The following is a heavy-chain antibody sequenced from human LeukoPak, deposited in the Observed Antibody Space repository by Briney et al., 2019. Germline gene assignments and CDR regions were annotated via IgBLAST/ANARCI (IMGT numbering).Heavy chain of an antibody. Sequence: PGGSLRLSCAASGFTFSRYTMNWVRQAPGKGLEWVSYISSSGNTKYYADSVRGRFTISRDNAKNSLYLQMNSLRVEDTAVYYCAKEDLAYCDGDCSHDIDYWGQGTLVTVSS. CDR3: AKEDLAYCDGDCSHDIDY. CDR1: GFTFSRYT. CDR2: ISSSGNTK. V-gene: IGHV3-48*04. J-gene: IGHJ4*02. D-gene: IGHD2-21*02.